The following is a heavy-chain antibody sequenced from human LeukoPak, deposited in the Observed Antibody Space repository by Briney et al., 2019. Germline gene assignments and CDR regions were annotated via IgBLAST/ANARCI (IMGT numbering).Heavy chain of an antibody. V-gene: IGHV3-7*03. J-gene: IGHJ4*02. Sequence: GGSLRLSCAASGFTFSSYCMSWVRQAPGKGLEWVANINKDESEKYYVDSVKGRFTISRDNAKNSLYLQMNSLGAEDTAVYYCARCRTAVTAMPGYWGQGTLVTVSS. CDR2: INKDESEK. CDR1: GFTFSSYC. D-gene: IGHD4-17*01. CDR3: ARCRTAVTAMPGY.